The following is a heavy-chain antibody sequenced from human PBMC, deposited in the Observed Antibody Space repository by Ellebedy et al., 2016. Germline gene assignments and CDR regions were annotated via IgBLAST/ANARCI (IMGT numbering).Heavy chain of an antibody. J-gene: IGHJ6*02. CDR1: GYTFTSYA. V-gene: IGHV1-3*01. CDR3: AREYVEWELPDYYYYYGMDV. D-gene: IGHD1-26*01. Sequence: ASVKVSCXASGYTFTSYAMHWVRQAPGQRLEWMGWINAGNGNTKYSQKFQGRVTITRDTSASTAYMELSSLRSEDTAVYYCAREYVEWELPDYYYYYGMDVWGQGTTVTVSS. CDR2: INAGNGNT.